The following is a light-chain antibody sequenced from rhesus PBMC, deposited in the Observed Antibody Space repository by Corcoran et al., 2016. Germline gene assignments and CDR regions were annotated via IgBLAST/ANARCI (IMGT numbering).Light chain of an antibody. CDR2: EVS. V-gene: IGLV2-13*02. CDR3: SSYASSSAYI. CDR1: SSDIGGYKR. J-gene: IGLJ1*01. Sequence: QAALTQSPSVSGSPGQSVTISCTGTSSDIGGYKRVSWYQQHPGKAPNLMIYEVSKRPSGVSDRFSGSNSGNTSSLTISGPQAEDEADYYCSSYASSSAYIFGAGTRLTVI.